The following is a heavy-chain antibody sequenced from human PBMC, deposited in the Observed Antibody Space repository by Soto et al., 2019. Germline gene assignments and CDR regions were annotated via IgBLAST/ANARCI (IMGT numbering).Heavy chain of an antibody. D-gene: IGHD7-27*01. J-gene: IGHJ6*02. CDR2: ITGGSGNT. CDR1: GYSFTTYS. V-gene: IGHV1-3*01. CDR3: ARNLGTPPYYYLAMDV. Sequence: QGQLVQSGAEVRKPGASVKVSCKASGYSFTTYSVHWVRQAPGQGLEWMGWITGGSGNTRYSQSLQGRVTITRDTSASTAYVELSSLRSEYTAVYYGARNLGTPPYYYLAMDVWGRGTSVTVSS.